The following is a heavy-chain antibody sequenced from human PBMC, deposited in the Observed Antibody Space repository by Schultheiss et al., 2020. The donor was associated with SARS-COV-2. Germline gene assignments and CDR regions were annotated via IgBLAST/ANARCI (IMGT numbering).Heavy chain of an antibody. D-gene: IGHD3-3*01. CDR3: ASIIDFWSGRGGY. CDR1: GFTFSDYY. CDR2: ISSSSSYI. V-gene: IGHV3-11*06. J-gene: IGHJ4*02. Sequence: GGSLRLSCAASGFTFSDYYMSWIRQAPGKGLEWVSYISSSSSYIYYADSVKGRFTISRDNAKNSLYLQMNSLRAEDTAVYYCASIIDFWSGRGGYWGQGTLVTVSS.